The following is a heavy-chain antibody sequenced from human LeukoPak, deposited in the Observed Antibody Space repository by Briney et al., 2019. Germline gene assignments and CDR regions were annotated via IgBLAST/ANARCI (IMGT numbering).Heavy chain of an antibody. Sequence: SETLSLTCTVSGGSINSYYWSWIRQPPGKGLEWIGYISYSGSTNYNPSLVGRVTISVDTSKTQFSLKLSSVTAADTAVYYCARRAMWQSYFDYWGQGTLVTVSS. V-gene: IGHV4-59*08. J-gene: IGHJ4*02. CDR1: GGSINSYY. CDR2: ISYSGST. D-gene: IGHD2-21*01. CDR3: ARRAMWQSYFDY.